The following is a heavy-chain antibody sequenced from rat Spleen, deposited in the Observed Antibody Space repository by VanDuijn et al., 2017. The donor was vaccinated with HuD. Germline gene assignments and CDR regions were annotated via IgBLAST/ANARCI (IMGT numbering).Heavy chain of an antibody. CDR3: ARHYGGYSEYVMDA. Sequence: EVQLVESGGGLVQPGRSLKLSCGVSGFTFSDYGKHWIRQAPTKGLEWVATISYDGTSTYSRDSVKGRFTISRDNAKSTLYLQMDSLRSEDTATYYCARHYGGYSEYVMDAWGQGASVTVSS. CDR2: ISYDGTST. CDR1: GFTFSDYG. D-gene: IGHD1-11*01. J-gene: IGHJ4*01. V-gene: IGHV5-29*01.